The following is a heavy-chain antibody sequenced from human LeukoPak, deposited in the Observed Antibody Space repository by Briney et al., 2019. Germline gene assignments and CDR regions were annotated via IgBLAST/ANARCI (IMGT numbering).Heavy chain of an antibody. CDR3: VKALSEYSSSWYNWFDP. D-gene: IGHD6-13*01. CDR2: ISSNGGST. CDR1: GFTFSSYA. V-gene: IGHV3-64D*09. Sequence: GGSLRLSCSASGFTFSSYAMHWVRQAPGKGLEYVSAISSNGGSTYYADSVKGRFTISRDNSKNTLYLQMSSLRAEDTAVYYCVKALSEYSSSWYNWFDPWGQGTLVTVS. J-gene: IGHJ5*02.